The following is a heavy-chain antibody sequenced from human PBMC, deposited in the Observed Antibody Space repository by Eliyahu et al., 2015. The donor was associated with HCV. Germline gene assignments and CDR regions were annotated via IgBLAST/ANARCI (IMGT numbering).Heavy chain of an antibody. CDR2: INHSGSX. CDR3: ARGPRYCSSTSCQKYATVDY. D-gene: IGHD2-2*01. V-gene: IGHV4-34*01. Sequence: QVQLQQWGAGLLKPSETLSLTCAVYGGSXSGYYWSGIRQPPGKGLEWIGEINHSGSXNYNPSLKSRVTISVDTSKNQFSLKLSSVTAADTAVYYCARGPRYCSSTSCQKYATVDYWGQGTLVTVSS. CDR1: GGSXSGYY. J-gene: IGHJ4*02.